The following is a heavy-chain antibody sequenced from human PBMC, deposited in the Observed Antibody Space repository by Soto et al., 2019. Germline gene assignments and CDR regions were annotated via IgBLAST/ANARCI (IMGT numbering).Heavy chain of an antibody. CDR2: IYYSGST. V-gene: IGHV4-31*03. CDR1: GGSISSGGYY. J-gene: IGHJ4*02. CDR3: ARCSLDSGKDY. D-gene: IGHD1-26*01. Sequence: SETLSLTCTVSGGSISSGGYYWSWIRQHPGKGLEWIGYIYYSGSTYYNPSLKSRVTISVDTSKNQFSLKLSSVTAADTAVYYCARCSLDSGKDYWGQGNLVTVSS.